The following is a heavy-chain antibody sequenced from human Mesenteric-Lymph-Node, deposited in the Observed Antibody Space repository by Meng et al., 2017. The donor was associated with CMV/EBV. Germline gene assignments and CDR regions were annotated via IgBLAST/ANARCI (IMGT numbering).Heavy chain of an antibody. J-gene: IGHJ5*02. Sequence: GGSLRLSCAASGFTVSSNYMSWVRQAPGKGLECVSVIYSGGNTFYADSVRGRFTISRDNSKNMLYLQMNNLRAEDTAVYYCASGPEYCSSTSCHGWFDPWGQGTLVTVSS. V-gene: IGHV3-53*01. CDR1: GFTVSSNY. CDR3: ASGPEYCSSTSCHGWFDP. D-gene: IGHD2-2*01. CDR2: IYSGGNT.